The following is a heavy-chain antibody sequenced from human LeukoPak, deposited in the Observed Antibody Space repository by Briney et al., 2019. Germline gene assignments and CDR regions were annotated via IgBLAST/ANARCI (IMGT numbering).Heavy chain of an antibody. CDR3: ARTLNNYYYDSSGDDY. D-gene: IGHD3-22*01. J-gene: IGHJ4*02. CDR1: GFTFSDYY. Sequence: PGGSLRLSYAASGFTFSDYYMSWIRQAPGKGLEWVSNISSSSSYTNYADSVKGRFTISRDNAKNSLYLQMNSLRAEDTAVYYCARTLNNYYYDSSGDDYWGQGTLVTVSS. V-gene: IGHV3-11*06. CDR2: ISSSSSYT.